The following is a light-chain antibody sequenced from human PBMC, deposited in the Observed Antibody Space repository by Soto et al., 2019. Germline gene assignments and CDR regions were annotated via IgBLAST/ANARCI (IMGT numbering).Light chain of an antibody. V-gene: IGLV2-14*01. J-gene: IGLJ1*01. CDR3: SSYTSSTGPEV. Sequence: QSALTQPASVSGSPGRSITISCTGTSSDVGGYNFVSWYQQYPGKAPKLMIYDVSNRPSGVSNRFSGSKSGNTASLTISGLQAEDEADYYCSSYTSSTGPEVFGTGTKLTVL. CDR1: SSDVGGYNF. CDR2: DVS.